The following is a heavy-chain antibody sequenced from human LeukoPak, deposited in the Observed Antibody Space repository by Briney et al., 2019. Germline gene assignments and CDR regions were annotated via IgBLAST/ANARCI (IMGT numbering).Heavy chain of an antibody. CDR2: ISSSSSYI. J-gene: IGHJ4*02. D-gene: IGHD6-19*01. CDR1: GFTFSSYS. Sequence: PGGSLRLSCAASGFTFSSYSMNWVRQAPGKGLERVSSISSSSSYIYYADSVKGRFTISRDNAKNSLYLQMNSLRAEDTAVYYCARGGIAVAGNWGYYFDYWGQGTLVTVSS. CDR3: ARGGIAVAGNWGYYFDY. V-gene: IGHV3-21*01.